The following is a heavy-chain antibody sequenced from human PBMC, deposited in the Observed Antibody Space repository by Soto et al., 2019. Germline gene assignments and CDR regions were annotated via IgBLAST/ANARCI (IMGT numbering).Heavy chain of an antibody. D-gene: IGHD3-3*01. CDR1: GGSISSYY. J-gene: IGHJ5*02. CDR3: GRGGGDITIFGVVIIPFDP. Sequence: QVQLQESGPGLVKPSETLSLTCTVSGGSISSYYWSWIRQPPGKGLEWIGYIYYSGSTNYNPSLQGRVNIPGDTPKNLSSVERGFVTAAERAFYSCGRGGGDITIFGVVIIPFDPWGQGTLVTVSS. V-gene: IGHV4-59*01. CDR2: IYYSGST.